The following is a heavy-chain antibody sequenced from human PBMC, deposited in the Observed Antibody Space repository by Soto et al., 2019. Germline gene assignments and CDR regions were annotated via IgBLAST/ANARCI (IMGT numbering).Heavy chain of an antibody. CDR1: GGSIRTRTNY. Sequence: LCGGSIRTRTNYWSWIRQHPVKGLEWIASTYDSVNTYFNPSLESRTTISVDTFDDRFSLKVTSVTAADTAVYYCARGVRVGDRRIWYFDLWGRGTLVTVSS. CDR2: TYDSVNT. CDR3: ARGVRVGDRRIWYFDL. J-gene: IGHJ2*01. V-gene: IGHV4-31*02. D-gene: IGHD3-3*01.